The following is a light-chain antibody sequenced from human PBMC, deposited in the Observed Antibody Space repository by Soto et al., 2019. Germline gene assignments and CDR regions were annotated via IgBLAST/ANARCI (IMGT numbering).Light chain of an antibody. CDR3: QQGNSYPLT. CDR2: SAS. J-gene: IGKJ4*01. Sequence: DIQLTQSPSFLSASVGDRVTITCRATQDISNYLAWYQQKPGKAPNLLIHSASTLRGGVSSRFGGSGSGTEFTLTISSLQPEDLATYYCQQGNSYPLTFGGGTK. CDR1: QDISNY. V-gene: IGKV1-9*01.